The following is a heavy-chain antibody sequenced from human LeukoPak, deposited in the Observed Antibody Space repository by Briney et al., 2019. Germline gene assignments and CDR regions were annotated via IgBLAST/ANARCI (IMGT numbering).Heavy chain of an antibody. J-gene: IGHJ4*02. CDR2: ITWNSDTI. V-gene: IGHV3-9*01. CDR1: GFTFDDYV. D-gene: IGHD2-2*01. CDR3: ARPRGCGSSRCNNFDY. Sequence: PGGSLRLSCAASGFTFDDYVMHWVRHAPGKVLEWVSGITWNSDTIAYADSVKGRFTISRDNAKNSLYLQMNRLRAEDTAVYYCARPRGCGSSRCNNFDYWGQGTLVTVSS.